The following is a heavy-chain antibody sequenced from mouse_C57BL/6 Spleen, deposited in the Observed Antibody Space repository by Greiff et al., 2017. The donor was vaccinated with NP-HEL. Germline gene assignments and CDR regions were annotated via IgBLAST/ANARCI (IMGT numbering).Heavy chain of an antibody. CDR3: ARWFAY. J-gene: IGHJ3*01. V-gene: IGHV1-26*01. CDR2: INPNNGGT. Sequence: EVQLQQSRPELVKPGASVKISCKASGYTFTDYYMNWVKQSHGKSLEWIGDINPNNGGTSYNQKFKGKATLTVDKSSSTAYMELRSLTSEDSAVYYCARWFAYWGQGTLVTVSA. CDR1: GYTFTDYY.